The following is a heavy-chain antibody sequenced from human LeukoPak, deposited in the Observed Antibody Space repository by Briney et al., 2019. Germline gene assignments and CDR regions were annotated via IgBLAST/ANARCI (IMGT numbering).Heavy chain of an antibody. J-gene: IGHJ4*02. CDR1: GGPISSYY. CDR2: IYYSGTT. D-gene: IGHD2-15*01. Sequence: PSETLSLTCTVSGGPISSYYWSWVRQPPGKGLEWIGYIYYSGTTHYNPSLKSRVTISVDTSKTHCSLKLTSVTAADTAMYYCARDQGSCGGSCYPWLAYWGQGTLVTVSS. CDR3: ARDQGSCGGSCYPWLAY. V-gene: IGHV4-59*01.